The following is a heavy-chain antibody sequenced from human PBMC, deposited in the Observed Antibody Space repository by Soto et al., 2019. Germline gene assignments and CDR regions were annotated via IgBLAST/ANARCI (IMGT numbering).Heavy chain of an antibody. Sequence: QVQLVQSGAEVKKPGASVKVSCKASGYTFNNFGINWVRQAPGQGLEWMGWISAYTGNTNYAQKLQGRVTMTTDTFTNTVYMELRSLRSDDTAVYYCAGGGITGMGWFDPWGQGTLVTVSS. CDR2: ISAYTGNT. CDR3: AGGGITGMGWFDP. CDR1: GYTFNNFG. J-gene: IGHJ5*02. V-gene: IGHV1-18*01. D-gene: IGHD1-20*01.